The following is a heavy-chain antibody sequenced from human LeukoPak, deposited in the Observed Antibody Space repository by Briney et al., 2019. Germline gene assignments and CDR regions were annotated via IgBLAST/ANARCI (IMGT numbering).Heavy chain of an antibody. J-gene: IGHJ4*02. CDR2: ISSSSSYI. D-gene: IGHD1-26*01. CDR1: GFTFSSYS. Sequence: AGGSLRLSCAASGFTFSSYSMNWVRQAPGKGLEWVSSISSSSSYIYYADSVKGRFTISRDNAKNSLYLQMNSLRAEDTAVYYCARAPWMGVSGSYLDHWGQGTLVTVSS. CDR3: ARAPWMGVSGSYLDH. V-gene: IGHV3-21*01.